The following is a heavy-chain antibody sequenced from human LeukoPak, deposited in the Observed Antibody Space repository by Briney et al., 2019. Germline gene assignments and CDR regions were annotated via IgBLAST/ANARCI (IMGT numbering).Heavy chain of an antibody. CDR3: ARDQGDWNYPNSHYGMDV. D-gene: IGHD1-7*01. V-gene: IGHV1-18*01. CDR2: ISGYNGNT. J-gene: IGHJ6*02. Sequence: ASVKVSCKASGYTFSSYAISWVRQAPGQGLEWMGWISGYNGNTKYAQKLQDRVTMTTDTSTSTAYMELRSLRSDDTAVYHCARDQGDWNYPNSHYGMDVWGQGTTVTVSS. CDR1: GYTFSSYA.